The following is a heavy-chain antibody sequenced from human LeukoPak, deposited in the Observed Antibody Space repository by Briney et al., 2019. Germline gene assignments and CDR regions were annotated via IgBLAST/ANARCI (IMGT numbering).Heavy chain of an antibody. CDR1: GGSISSSSYY. V-gene: IGHV4-39*07. Sequence: SETLSLTCTVSGGSISSSSYYWGWICQPPGKGLEWIGSIYYSGSTFHNPSLKSRVTTSVDTSKNQFSLRLSSVTAADTAVYYCARTIHGSGYYYYYMDVWGKGTTVTVSS. J-gene: IGHJ6*03. D-gene: IGHD3-3*01. CDR2: IYYSGST. CDR3: ARTIHGSGYYYYYMDV.